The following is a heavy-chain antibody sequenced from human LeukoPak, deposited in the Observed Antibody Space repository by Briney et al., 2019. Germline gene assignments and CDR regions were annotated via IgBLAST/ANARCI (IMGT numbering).Heavy chain of an antibody. J-gene: IGHJ4*02. V-gene: IGHV4-39*01. CDR3: ALWFGELYPDY. CDR2: IYYSGST. CDR1: GGSISSSSYY. Sequence: SETLSLTCTVSGGSISSSSYYWGWIRQPPGKGLEWIGSIYYSGSTYYNPSLKSRVTISVDTSKNQFSLKLSSVTAADTAVYYYALWFGELYPDYWGQGTLVTVSS. D-gene: IGHD3-10*01.